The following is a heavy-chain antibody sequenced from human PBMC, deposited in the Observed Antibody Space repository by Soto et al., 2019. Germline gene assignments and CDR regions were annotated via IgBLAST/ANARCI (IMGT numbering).Heavy chain of an antibody. J-gene: IGHJ4*02. Sequence: QVQLVESGGGVVQSGGSLSLSCAAPGFTFSIYALHWVRQAPGKGLEWVAVMSPNGNNQYYADSVKGRFTISRDTSKSTLYLQMTSLRPDDTAVYYCATGANFYYDTSRYWGKGTLVTVSS. CDR1: GFTFSIYA. CDR3: ATGANFYYDTSRY. D-gene: IGHD3-22*01. V-gene: IGHV3-30-3*01. CDR2: MSPNGNNQ.